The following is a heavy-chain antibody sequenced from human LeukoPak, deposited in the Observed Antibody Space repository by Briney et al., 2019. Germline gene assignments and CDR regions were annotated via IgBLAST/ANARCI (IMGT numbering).Heavy chain of an antibody. D-gene: IGHD2-2*01. J-gene: IGHJ4*02. Sequence: ASVKASCKASGYTFTSYGISWVRQAPGQGLEWMGWISAYNGNTNYAQKLQGRVTMTTDTSTSTAYMELRSLRSDDTAVYYCARVVGAFVVVPAAIDYWGQGTLVTVSS. CDR3: ARVVGAFVVVPAAIDY. CDR2: ISAYNGNT. V-gene: IGHV1-18*01. CDR1: GYTFTSYG.